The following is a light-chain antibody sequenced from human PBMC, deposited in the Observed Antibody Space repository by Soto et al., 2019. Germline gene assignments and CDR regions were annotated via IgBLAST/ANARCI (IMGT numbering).Light chain of an antibody. CDR3: QQYYDWPIT. CDR2: SAS. CDR1: QSISSL. Sequence: EIVLTQSPGTLSVSPGERAILSCRASQSISSLLAWYQQKPGQAPRLLIYSASTRATGIPARFSGSGSGADFTLTISSLQSEDFAAYYCQQYYDWPITFGQGTRLEIK. V-gene: IGKV3-15*01. J-gene: IGKJ5*01.